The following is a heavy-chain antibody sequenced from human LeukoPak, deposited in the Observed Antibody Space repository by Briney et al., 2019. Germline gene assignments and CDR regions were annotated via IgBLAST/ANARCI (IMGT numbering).Heavy chain of an antibody. CDR1: GVSISSGSYY. Sequence: SETLSLTCTVSGVSISSGSYYWSWIRQPAGKGLEWIGRIYTSGSTNYNPSLRSRVTISVDTSKNQFSLKLSSVTAADTAVYYCARVASSGYYSFDYWGQGTLVTVSS. V-gene: IGHV4-61*02. D-gene: IGHD3-22*01. CDR3: ARVASSGYYSFDY. CDR2: IYTSGST. J-gene: IGHJ4*02.